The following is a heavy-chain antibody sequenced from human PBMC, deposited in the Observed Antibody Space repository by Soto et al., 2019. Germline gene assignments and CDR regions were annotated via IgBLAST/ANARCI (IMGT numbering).Heavy chain of an antibody. D-gene: IGHD6-13*01. CDR2: ISGSGGST. CDR1: VCTFSSYA. J-gene: IGHJ6*02. CDR3: AKASQYSSSWTYYYYYYGMDV. V-gene: IGHV3-23*01. Sequence: GGALKGACAASVCTFSSYAMSWVRQAPGKGLEWVSAISGSGGSTYYADSVEGRFTISRDNSKNTLYLQMNSLRAEDTAVYYCAKASQYSSSWTYYYYYYGMDVWGQGTTVTVSS.